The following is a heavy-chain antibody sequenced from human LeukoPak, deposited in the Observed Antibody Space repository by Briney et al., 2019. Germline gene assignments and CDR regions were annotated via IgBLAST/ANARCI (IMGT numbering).Heavy chain of an antibody. Sequence: SETLSLTCAVSGGSISNYYWSWIRQPPGKGLECIGYIYYTGSTTYNPSLKSRVTISVDSSKNQFSLRLSSVTAADTAVYYCARLSTTSGWYSWFDPWGQGTLVTVSS. CDR1: GGSISNYY. D-gene: IGHD6-19*01. CDR2: IYYTGST. J-gene: IGHJ5*02. V-gene: IGHV4-59*08. CDR3: ARLSTTSGWYSWFDP.